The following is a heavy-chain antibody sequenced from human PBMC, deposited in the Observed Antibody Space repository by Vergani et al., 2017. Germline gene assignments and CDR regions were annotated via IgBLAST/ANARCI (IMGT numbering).Heavy chain of an antibody. CDR2: IYVSGIT. CDR3: AIDNKQLRPRAFDV. V-gene: IGHV4-61*02. Sequence: QVQLQESGPGLVKPSQTLSLTCTVSGASINNDFYYWHWIRQPAGKGLEWIGRIYVSGITDYNSSLQSRVSMSVDTSKNQFSLTLTSVTAADTAVYYCAIDNKQLRPRAFDVWGQGTMVTVSS. CDR1: GASINNDFYY. J-gene: IGHJ3*01. D-gene: IGHD4-23*01.